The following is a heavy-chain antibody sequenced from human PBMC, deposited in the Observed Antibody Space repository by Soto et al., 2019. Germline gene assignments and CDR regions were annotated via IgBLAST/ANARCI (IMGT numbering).Heavy chain of an antibody. CDR3: ARDNTRLLWFGELAWFDP. D-gene: IGHD3-10*01. V-gene: IGHV1-69*06. Sequence: SVKVSCKASGGTCSSYAISWVLQAPGQGLEWMGGIIPIFGTANYAQKFQGRVTITADKSTSTAYMELSSLRSEDTAVYYCARDNTRLLWFGELAWFDPWGQGTLVTVSS. CDR1: GGTCSSYA. J-gene: IGHJ5*02. CDR2: IIPIFGTA.